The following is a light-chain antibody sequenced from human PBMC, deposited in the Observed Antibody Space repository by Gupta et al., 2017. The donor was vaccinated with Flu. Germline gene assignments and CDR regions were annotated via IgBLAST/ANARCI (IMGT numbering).Light chain of an antibody. J-gene: IGLJ2*01. CDR3: SSYTSSSTPVV. V-gene: IGLV2-14*01. Sequence: QSPLPQPASVSGSPGASITISCTGTIRGVGGYNYVSWYQQHPGKAPKLMIYEVSNRPSGVSNRFSGSKSGNTASLTISGLQAEDEADYYCSSYTSSSTPVVFGGGTKLTVL. CDR1: IRGVGGYNY. CDR2: EVS.